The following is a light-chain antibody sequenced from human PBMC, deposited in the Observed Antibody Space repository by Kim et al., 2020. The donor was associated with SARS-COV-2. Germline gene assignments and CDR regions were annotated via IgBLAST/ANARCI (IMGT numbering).Light chain of an antibody. V-gene: IGLV1-47*01. J-gene: IGLJ2*01. CDR1: SSNIGSNY. CDR2: RNN. CDR3: ATWDDSLSGPL. Sequence: GQRVPISCSGSSSNIGSNYVYWYQQLPGTAPKLLIYRNNQRPSGVPDRFSGSKSGTSASLAISGLRSEDEADYYCATWDDSLSGPLFGGGTQLTVL.